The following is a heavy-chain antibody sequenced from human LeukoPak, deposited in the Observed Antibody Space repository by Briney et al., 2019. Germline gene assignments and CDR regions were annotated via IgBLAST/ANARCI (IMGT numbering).Heavy chain of an antibody. J-gene: IGHJ4*02. V-gene: IGHV1-2*02. CDR1: GYTFTGYY. Sequence: ASVKVSCKASGYTFTGYYMHWVRQAPGQGLEWMGWINPNSGGTNYAQKFQGRVTMTRDTSISTAYMELSRPRSDDTAVYYCARDYCGGDCYCFDYWGQGTLVTVSS. CDR3: ARDYCGGDCYCFDY. CDR2: INPNSGGT. D-gene: IGHD2-21*02.